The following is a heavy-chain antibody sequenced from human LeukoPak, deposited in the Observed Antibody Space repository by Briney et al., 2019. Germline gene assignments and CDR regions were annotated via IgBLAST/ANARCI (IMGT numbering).Heavy chain of an antibody. D-gene: IGHD3-9*01. CDR3: GREGIPYSPSPYYFDY. V-gene: IGHV4-59*01. CDR2: IYYTEGT. Sequence: PSETLSLTCTVSGGPMRTYYWSWIRQPPGKGLEWVGCIYYTEGTNYNPSLKSRITISVDTSKSQFSLRLSSVTAADTAVYYCGREGIPYSPSPYYFDYWGQGNLVTVSS. CDR1: GGPMRTYY. J-gene: IGHJ4*02.